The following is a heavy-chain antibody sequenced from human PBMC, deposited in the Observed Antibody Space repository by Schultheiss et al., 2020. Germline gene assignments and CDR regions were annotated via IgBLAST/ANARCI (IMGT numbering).Heavy chain of an antibody. CDR3: ARCIAAAKNFDY. CDR1: GGSISSGGYY. J-gene: IGHJ4*02. V-gene: IGHV4-31*03. CDR2: IYYSGST. Sequence: SQTLSLTCTVSGGSISSGGYYWSWIRQHPGKGLEWIGYIYYSGSTYYNPSLKSRVTISVDTSKNQFSLKLSSVTAADTAVYYCARCIAAAKNFDYWGQGTLVTVSS. D-gene: IGHD6-13*01.